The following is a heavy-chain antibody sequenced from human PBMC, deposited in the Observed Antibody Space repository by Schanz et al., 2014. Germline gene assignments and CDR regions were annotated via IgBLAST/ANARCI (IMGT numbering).Heavy chain of an antibody. J-gene: IGHJ4*02. V-gene: IGHV3-33*01. Sequence: QVQLVESGGGVVQLGGSLRLSCAASGFTFSSYGMHWVRQAPGKGLEWVAVIWNDENNKYYADSVKGRLTMSRDNSKNTMYLQMNSLRAEDKAVYYCSRANYRRKRSVDSWGRGTLVTVSS. CDR3: SRANYRRKRSVDS. D-gene: IGHD3-10*01. CDR1: GFTFSSYG. CDR2: IWNDENNK.